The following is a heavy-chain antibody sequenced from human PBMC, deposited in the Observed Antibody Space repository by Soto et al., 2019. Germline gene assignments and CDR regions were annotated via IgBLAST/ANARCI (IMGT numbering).Heavy chain of an antibody. CDR1: GFTFITYG. D-gene: IGHD5-18*01. CDR2: ISDDGSNK. V-gene: IGHV3-30*18. Sequence: QVQLVESGGGVVQPGRSLRLSCAASGFTFITYGMHWVRQAPGKGLERVAVISDDGSNKYYADSVKGRFTISRDNSKNTLYLQMSSLRAEDTAVYYCAKGFSYSVIDYWGQGTLVTVSS. J-gene: IGHJ4*02. CDR3: AKGFSYSVIDY.